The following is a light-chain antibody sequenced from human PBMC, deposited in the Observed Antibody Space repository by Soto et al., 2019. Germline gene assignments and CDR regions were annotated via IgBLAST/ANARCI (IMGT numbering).Light chain of an antibody. J-gene: IGKJ2*01. Sequence: EIVMTQSPATLSVSPGERATLSCRASQSVSSNLAWYQQKPGQAPRLLIYGASTRATVIPARFSGSGSGTEFTLTISSLQSEDVAVYYCQQYNNLPLYAFGQGTELEIK. CDR1: QSVSSN. CDR2: GAS. CDR3: QQYNNLPLYA. V-gene: IGKV3-15*01.